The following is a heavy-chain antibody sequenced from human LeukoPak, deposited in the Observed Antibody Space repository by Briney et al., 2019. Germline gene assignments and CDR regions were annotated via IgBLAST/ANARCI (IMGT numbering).Heavy chain of an antibody. CDR1: GFTFSSSA. V-gene: IGHV3-23*01. J-gene: IGHJ4*02. CDR2: ITPSGDST. CDR3: ASSRGYNYGYRALELPPSPID. D-gene: IGHD5-18*01. Sequence: PGGSLRLSCAASGFTFSSSAMTWVRQAPGKGLEYVSAITPSGDSTSYADSVKGRFTISRDNFKNTLFLQMNSLRAEDTAVYYCASSRGYNYGYRALELPPSPIDWGQGTLVTVSS.